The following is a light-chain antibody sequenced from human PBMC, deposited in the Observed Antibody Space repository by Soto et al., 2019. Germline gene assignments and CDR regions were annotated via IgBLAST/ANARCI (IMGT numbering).Light chain of an antibody. V-gene: IGKV3-20*01. CDR2: GAS. Sequence: EIVLTQSPGTLSLSPGERATLSCRASQSVSNRYSAWYQQKPGQAPRLLIYGASSRATGIPDRFSGSGSGTDFTLTISRLEPEDFAVYYCQQYGGSHWTVGPGTKVEIK. CDR3: QQYGGSHWT. CDR1: QSVSNRY. J-gene: IGKJ1*01.